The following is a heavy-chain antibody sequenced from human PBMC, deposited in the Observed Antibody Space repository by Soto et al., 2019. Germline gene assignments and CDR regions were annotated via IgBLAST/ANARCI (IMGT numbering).Heavy chain of an antibody. D-gene: IGHD6-13*01. J-gene: IGHJ4*02. CDR1: GFSFSAAA. V-gene: IGHV3-73*02. CDR2: IRSKANNFAT. Sequence: EVQLVESGGGLVQPGGSLKLSCVASGFSFSAAAMHWVRQASGKGLEWVGRIRSKANNFATAYAASVNGRFTISRDDSKNTAYLQMNSLKTEDTAVYFCAGPGYSNSWYEDYFDYWGRGTLVTVSS. CDR3: AGPGYSNSWYEDYFDY.